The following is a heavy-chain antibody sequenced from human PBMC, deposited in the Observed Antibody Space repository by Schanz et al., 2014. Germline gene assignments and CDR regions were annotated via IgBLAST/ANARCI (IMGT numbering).Heavy chain of an antibody. D-gene: IGHD6-19*01. J-gene: IGHJ4*02. CDR3: ARGLVRYFEH. CDR2: IYPNSGGT. Sequence: QVQLVQSGAEVKKAGASVKVSCKVSGYTLSKLSIHWVRQAPGRGLEWMGRIYPNSGGTDYAQRFQGRVTMTRDTSNSTAYMELSSLRSDDTAVYYCARGLVRYFEHWGQGTLVTVSS. CDR1: GYTLSKLS. V-gene: IGHV1-2*06.